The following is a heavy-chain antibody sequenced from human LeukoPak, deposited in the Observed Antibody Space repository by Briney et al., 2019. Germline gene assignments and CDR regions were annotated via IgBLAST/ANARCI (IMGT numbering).Heavy chain of an antibody. J-gene: IGHJ5*02. V-gene: IGHV1-8*03. CDR1: GYAFTNYD. CDR3: ARGRATVTTHWFDP. CDR2: MNPNSGNT. D-gene: IGHD4-11*01. Sequence: GASVKVSCKTSGYAFTNYDINWVRQATGQGLEWMGWMNPNSGNTGYAQKFQGRVTITRNTSISTAYIELSSLRSEDTALYYCARGRATVTTHWFDPWGQGTLVTVSS.